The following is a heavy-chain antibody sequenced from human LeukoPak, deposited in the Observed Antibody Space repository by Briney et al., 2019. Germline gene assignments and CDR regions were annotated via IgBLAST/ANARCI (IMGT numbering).Heavy chain of an antibody. CDR2: ISESGTYI. Sequence: GGSLRLSCAASGFTFRDYNMNWVRQTPGKGLEWVSSISESGTYIYYADSVKGRFTISRDSAKNSLYLQMNSLRADDTAVYYCARDSIAVSGLPDYWGQGTLVTVSS. J-gene: IGHJ4*02. CDR1: GFTFRDYN. CDR3: ARDSIAVSGLPDY. V-gene: IGHV3-21*01. D-gene: IGHD6-19*01.